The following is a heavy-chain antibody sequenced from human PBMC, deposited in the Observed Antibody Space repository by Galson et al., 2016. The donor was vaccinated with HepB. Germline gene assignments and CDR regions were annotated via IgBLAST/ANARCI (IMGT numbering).Heavy chain of an antibody. D-gene: IGHD6-19*01. V-gene: IGHV3-7*03. CDR1: GLTFLKW. CDR2: INNDGSKT. CDR3: ASGAGWLIDY. Sequence: SLRLSCAASGLTFLKWMNWIRLAPGKGLEWVAIINNDGSKTSYVDSVKGRFTISRDNNNNLLFLQMNSLRVDDTAVYFYASGAGWLIDYWGQGTHVIVSS. J-gene: IGHJ4*02.